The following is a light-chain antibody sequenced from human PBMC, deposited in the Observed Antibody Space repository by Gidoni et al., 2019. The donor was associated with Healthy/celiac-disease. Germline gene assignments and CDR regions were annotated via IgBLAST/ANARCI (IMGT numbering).Light chain of an antibody. V-gene: IGKV2-28*01. CDR3: MQALQTPYT. CDR2: LGS. J-gene: IGKJ2*01. Sequence: DIEMTQSPLSLLVTPGEPASISCRSSQSLLHSNGYNYLDWYLQKPGQSPQLLIYLGSNRASGVPDRFSGSGSGTDFTLKSSRVEAEDVGVYYCMQALQTPYTFGQGTKLEIK. CDR1: QSLLHSNGYNY.